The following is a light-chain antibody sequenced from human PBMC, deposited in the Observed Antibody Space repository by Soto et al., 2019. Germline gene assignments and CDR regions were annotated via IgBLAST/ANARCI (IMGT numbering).Light chain of an antibody. CDR1: QSVSSY. J-gene: IGKJ1*01. CDR2: DAS. CDR3: QQYNTNYRT. Sequence: EIVLTQSPATLSLSPGERATLSCRASQSVSSYLAWYQQKPGQAPRLLIYDASNRATGIPSRFSGSGSGTEFTLTISSLQPDDFATYYCQQYNTNYRTFGQGTKVDIK. V-gene: IGKV3-11*01.